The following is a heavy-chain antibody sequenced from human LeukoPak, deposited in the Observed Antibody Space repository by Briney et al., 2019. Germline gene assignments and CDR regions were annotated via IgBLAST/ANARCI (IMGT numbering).Heavy chain of an antibody. CDR3: ARGPFWSGYYDD. Sequence: PGGSLRLSCAASGFTFSSYGMHWVRQAPGKGLEWVAVIWYDGSNKYYADSVKGRFTISRDNSKNTLFLQVNSLRAEDTAVYYCARGPFWSGYYDDWGQGTLVTVSS. D-gene: IGHD3-3*01. CDR2: IWYDGSNK. J-gene: IGHJ4*02. CDR1: GFTFSSYG. V-gene: IGHV3-33*01.